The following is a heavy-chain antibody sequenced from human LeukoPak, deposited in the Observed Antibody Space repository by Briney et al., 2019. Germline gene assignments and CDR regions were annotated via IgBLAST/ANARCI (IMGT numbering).Heavy chain of an antibody. D-gene: IGHD5-18*01. CDR2: IYYSGST. Sequence: SETLSLTCTVSGGSISSYYWSWIRQPPGKGLEWIGYIYYSGSTNYNPSLKSRVPISVDTSKNQFSLKLSSVTAADTAVYYCARGGYSYGYDWFDPWGQGTLVTVSS. J-gene: IGHJ5*02. V-gene: IGHV4-59*01. CDR1: GGSISSYY. CDR3: ARGGYSYGYDWFDP.